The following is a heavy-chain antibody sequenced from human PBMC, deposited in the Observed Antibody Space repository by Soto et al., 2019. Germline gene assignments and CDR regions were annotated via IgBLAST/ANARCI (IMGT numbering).Heavy chain of an antibody. CDR2: ICHSGST. CDR1: GGSLSSYY. CDR3: ARTGGSTNDY. V-gene: IGHV4-59*01. D-gene: IGHD3-10*01. J-gene: IGHJ4*02. Sequence: QVQLQKSGPGLVKPSETLSLTCVVSGGSLSSYYWSWIRQPPGKGLEWIGYICHSGSTHYNPSLSSRGTIPVVTSKNQFSLNLSSVTAADSAGYCRARTGGSTNDYCGRGTLVTVSS.